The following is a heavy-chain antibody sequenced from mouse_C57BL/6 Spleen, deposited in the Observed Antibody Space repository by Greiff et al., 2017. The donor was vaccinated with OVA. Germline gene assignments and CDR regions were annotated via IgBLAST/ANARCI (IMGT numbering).Heavy chain of an antibody. D-gene: IGHD3-2*02. CDR3: APLDSSGY. CDR1: GFTFSDYG. V-gene: IGHV5-17*01. Sequence: EVKLVESGGGLVKPGGSLKLSCAASGFTFSDYGMHWVRQAPEKGLEWVAYISSSSSTIYYAATVKGRFTISRDNAKNTLFLQMTSLRSEDTAMYYCAPLDSSGYWGQGTTLTVSS. CDR2: ISSSSSTI. J-gene: IGHJ2*01.